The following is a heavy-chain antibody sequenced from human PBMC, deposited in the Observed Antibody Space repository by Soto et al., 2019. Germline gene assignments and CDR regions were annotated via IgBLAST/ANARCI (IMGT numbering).Heavy chain of an antibody. CDR1: GGSISSYY. CDR3: AREREYCSGGSCYTRGAFEI. J-gene: IGHJ3*02. Sequence: SETLSLTCTVSGGSISSYYWSWIRQPPGKGLEWIGYIYYSGSTNYNPSLKSRVTISVDTSKNQFSLKLSSVTAADTAVYYCAREREYCSGGSCYTRGAFEIWGQGTMVTVSS. D-gene: IGHD2-15*01. V-gene: IGHV4-59*01. CDR2: IYYSGST.